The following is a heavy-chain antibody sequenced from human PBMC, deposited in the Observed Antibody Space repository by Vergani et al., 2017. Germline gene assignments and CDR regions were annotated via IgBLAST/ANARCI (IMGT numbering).Heavy chain of an antibody. CDR2: IYPADSDT. D-gene: IGHD1-1*01. J-gene: IGHJ4*02. V-gene: IGHV5-51*01. CDR3: ARHTTYTDS. Sequence: EAELVQSGPEMRKPGESLKISCKGSEYSFGNYWIGWVRPMPGKGLEWMGIIYPADSDTRYSPSFQGQVTISADKSISTAFLQWDSLKASDTALYYCARHTTYTDSWGQGTLVTVSS. CDR1: EYSFGNYW.